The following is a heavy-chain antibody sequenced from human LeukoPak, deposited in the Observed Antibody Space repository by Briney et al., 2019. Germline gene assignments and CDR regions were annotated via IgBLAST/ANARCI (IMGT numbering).Heavy chain of an antibody. CDR3: ARDRDSGGASWYFDY. Sequence: SVKVSCKASGGTFSSYAISWVRQAPGQGLEWMGRIIPILGIANYAQKFQGRVTITADKSTSTAYMELSSLRSEDTAVYYCARDRDSGGASWYFDYWGQGTLVTVSS. J-gene: IGHJ4*02. D-gene: IGHD4-23*01. CDR2: IIPILGIA. V-gene: IGHV1-69*04. CDR1: GGTFSSYA.